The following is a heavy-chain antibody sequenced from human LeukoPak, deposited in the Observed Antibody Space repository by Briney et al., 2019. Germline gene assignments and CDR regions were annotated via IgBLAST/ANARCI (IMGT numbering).Heavy chain of an antibody. V-gene: IGHV3-48*01. CDR3: ARDHNYAFDN. Sequence: GGPLRLSSTASRFPFNEYSKNWVRQVPGKGLEWISYIGIDSGNTKYADSVRGRFTISADKAKNSLYLQMNSLRVEDTAVYYCARDHNYAFDNWGQGTLVSVAS. J-gene: IGHJ4*02. CDR1: RFPFNEYS. CDR2: IGIDSGNT. D-gene: IGHD1-1*01.